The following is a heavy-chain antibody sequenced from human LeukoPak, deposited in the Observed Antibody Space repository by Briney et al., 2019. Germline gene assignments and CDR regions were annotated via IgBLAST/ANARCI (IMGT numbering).Heavy chain of an antibody. J-gene: IGHJ4*02. CDR2: IYYSGST. D-gene: IGHD1-26*01. CDR1: GGSISSYY. CDR3: ARWVGSAGRFDN. Sequence: SETLSLTCTVSGGSISSYYWSWIRQPPGKGLEWIGYIYYSGSTNYNPSLKSRVTISVDTSKNQFSLKLSSVTPEDTAIYYCARWVGSAGRFDNWGQGTLVTVSS. V-gene: IGHV4-59*12.